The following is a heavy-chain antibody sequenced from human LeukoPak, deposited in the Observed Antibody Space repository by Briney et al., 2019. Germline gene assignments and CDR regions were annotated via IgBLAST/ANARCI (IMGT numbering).Heavy chain of an antibody. CDR2: IYTSGST. J-gene: IGHJ6*03. V-gene: IGHV4-4*07. Sequence: SETLSLTCTVSGGSISSYYWSWIRQPAGKGLEWIGRIYTSGSTNYNPSLKSRVTMSVDTSKNQFSLKLSSVTAADTAVYYCAREAAEKIYCYYYMDVWGKGTTVTVSS. CDR1: GGSISSYY. CDR3: AREAAEKIYCYYYMDV. D-gene: IGHD2-15*01.